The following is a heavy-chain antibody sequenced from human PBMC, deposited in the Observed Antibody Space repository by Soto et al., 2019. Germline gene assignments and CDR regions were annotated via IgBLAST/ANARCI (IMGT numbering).Heavy chain of an antibody. CDR1: GFTFSSYS. J-gene: IGHJ4*02. CDR3: ATDYCTNGVCYLYYFDY. V-gene: IGHV3-21*01. D-gene: IGHD2-8*01. CDR2: ISSSSSYI. Sequence: EVQLVESGGGLVQPGRSLRLSCAASGFTFSSYSMNWVRQAPGKGLEWVSSISSSSSYIYYADSVKGRFTISRDNAKNSLYLQMNSLRAEDTAVYYCATDYCTNGVCYLYYFDYWGQGTLVTVSS.